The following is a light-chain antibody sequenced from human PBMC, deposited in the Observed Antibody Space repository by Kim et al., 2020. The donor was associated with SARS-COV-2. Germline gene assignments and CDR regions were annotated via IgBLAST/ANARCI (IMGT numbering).Light chain of an antibody. CDR1: QSIGDW. Sequence: DIQMTQSPSTVSASVGDRVTITCRASQSIGDWLAWYQQKPGKAPKVLMYDVSRLESGVRSRFSGRGSGTEFTLTISSLQPDDFATYYCQQYNSYWTFGQGTKVDIK. J-gene: IGKJ1*01. CDR3: QQYNSYWT. CDR2: DVS. V-gene: IGKV1-5*01.